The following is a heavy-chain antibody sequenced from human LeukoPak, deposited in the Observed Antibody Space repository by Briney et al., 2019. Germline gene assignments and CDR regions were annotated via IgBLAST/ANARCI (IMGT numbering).Heavy chain of an antibody. Sequence: GASVKVSCKASGYTFTDFHIHWVRQAPGQGLEWVGRINPNSGDTKYSQRFQGRVTLTRDASINTAYMELSRLTSDDTAVYFCARDPDRNDFWSGYRTREFEYWGQGNLVIVSS. V-gene: IGHV1-2*02. J-gene: IGHJ4*02. CDR3: ARDPDRNDFWSGYRTREFEY. D-gene: IGHD3-3*01. CDR2: INPNSGDT. CDR1: GYTFTDFH.